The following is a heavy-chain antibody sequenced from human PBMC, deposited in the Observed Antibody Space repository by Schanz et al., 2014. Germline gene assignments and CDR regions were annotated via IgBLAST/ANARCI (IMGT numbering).Heavy chain of an antibody. D-gene: IGHD3-10*01. CDR1: GFTVSSDY. CDR2: IYGADKT. V-gene: IGHV3-53*04. CDR3: ARERGVRGGGVWKVNWFDP. J-gene: IGHJ5*02. Sequence: EVQLVESGGGLVQPGGSLRLSCAASGFTVSSDYMAWVRQAPGKGLEWVSFIYGADKTNYADSVKGRFTISRDNSKNTVHLQMNGLRPEDTGVYYCARERGVRGGGVWKVNWFDPWGQGTLVTVSS.